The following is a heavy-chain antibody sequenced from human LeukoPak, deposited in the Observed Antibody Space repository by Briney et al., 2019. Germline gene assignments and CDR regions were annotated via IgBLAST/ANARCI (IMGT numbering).Heavy chain of an antibody. V-gene: IGHV3-11*01. CDR3: AKESPHFDY. J-gene: IGHJ4*02. CDR1: GFTFSDYY. Sequence: GGSLRLSCTASGFTFSDYYMSWIRQAPGKGLEWVSYISSSGVTTYYVDSVKGRFTISRDNSKNTLYLQMNSLRAEDTAIFYCAKESPHFDYWGQGTLVTVSS. CDR2: ISSSGVTT.